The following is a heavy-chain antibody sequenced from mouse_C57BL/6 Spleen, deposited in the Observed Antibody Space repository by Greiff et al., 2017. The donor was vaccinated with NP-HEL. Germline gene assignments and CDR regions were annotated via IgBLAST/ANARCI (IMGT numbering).Heavy chain of an antibody. Sequence: EVQLQQSGPELVKPGASVKISCKASGYTFTDYYMNWVKQSHGKSLEWIGDINPNNGGTSYNQKFKGKATLTVDKSSSTAYMELRSLTSEDSAVYYCARGGGTARGFADWGQGTLVTVSA. CDR2: INPNNGGT. J-gene: IGHJ3*01. CDR3: ARGGGTARGFAD. V-gene: IGHV1-26*01. CDR1: GYTFTDYY. D-gene: IGHD3-2*01.